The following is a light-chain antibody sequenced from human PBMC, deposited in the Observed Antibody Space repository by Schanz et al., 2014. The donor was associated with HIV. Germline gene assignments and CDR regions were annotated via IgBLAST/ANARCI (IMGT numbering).Light chain of an antibody. Sequence: EVVMTQSPATLSVSPGERATLSCRASQSVGTILAWYQQKPGQAPRLLIYGASSRATGIPVRFSGSGSGTEFTLTISSLQSEDFAVYYCQQYNNWPLTFGGGTKLEI. V-gene: IGKV3-15*01. CDR2: GAS. CDR3: QQYNNWPLT. J-gene: IGKJ4*01. CDR1: QSVGTI.